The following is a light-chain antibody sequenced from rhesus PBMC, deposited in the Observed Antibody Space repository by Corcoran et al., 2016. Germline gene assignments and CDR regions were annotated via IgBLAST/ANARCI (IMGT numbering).Light chain of an antibody. CDR2: KAS. CDR1: QAISIW. V-gene: IGKV1-21*01. J-gene: IGKJ1*01. Sequence: DIQMTQSPSSLSASVGDRVTITCRASQAISIWLAWHQQKPAKAPKLLIYKASALESGVPSRFSGSGSGTEFTLTIGNLQPEDFATYYCQQHDSAPRTFGQGTKVEIK. CDR3: QQHDSAPRT.